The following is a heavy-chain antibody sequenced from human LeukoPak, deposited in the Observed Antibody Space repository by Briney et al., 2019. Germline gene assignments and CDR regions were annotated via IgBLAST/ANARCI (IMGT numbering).Heavy chain of an antibody. J-gene: IGHJ6*04. D-gene: IGHD3-10*01. CDR1: GFTFSSYS. CDR2: ISSSSSTI. Sequence: GGSLRLSCAASGFTFSSYSMNWVRQAPGKGLEWVSYISSSSSTIYYADSVKGRFTISRDNAKNSLYLQMNSLRAEDTAVYYCASDSGTIPPDVWGKGTTVTVSS. CDR3: ASDSGTIPPDV. V-gene: IGHV3-48*01.